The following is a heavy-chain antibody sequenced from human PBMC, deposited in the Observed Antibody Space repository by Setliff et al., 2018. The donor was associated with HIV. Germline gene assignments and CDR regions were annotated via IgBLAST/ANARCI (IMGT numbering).Heavy chain of an antibody. CDR3: ARVQQQLLQEDDYFDY. J-gene: IGHJ4*02. V-gene: IGHV3-74*01. Sequence: AGGSLRLSCAASGFTFSSYWMHWVRQAPGKGLVWFSRINSDGSSTSYADSVKGRFTISRDNSKNTLYLQMNSLRAEDTAVYYGARVQQQLLQEDDYFDYWGQGTLVTVSS. CDR2: INSDGSST. D-gene: IGHD6-13*01. CDR1: GFTFSSYW.